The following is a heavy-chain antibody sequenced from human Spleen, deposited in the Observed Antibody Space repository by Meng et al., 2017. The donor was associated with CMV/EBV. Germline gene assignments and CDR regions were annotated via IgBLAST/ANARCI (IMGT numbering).Heavy chain of an antibody. Sequence: GESLKISCAASGFTFSSYWMHWVRQAPGKGLVWVSRINSDGSSTSYADSVKGRFTISRDNAKNTLYLQMNSLRAEDTAVYYCARAYSSSSRRFDPWGQGTLVTVSS. V-gene: IGHV3-74*01. D-gene: IGHD6-6*01. CDR1: GFTFSSYW. CDR3: ARAYSSSSRRFDP. J-gene: IGHJ5*02. CDR2: INSDGSST.